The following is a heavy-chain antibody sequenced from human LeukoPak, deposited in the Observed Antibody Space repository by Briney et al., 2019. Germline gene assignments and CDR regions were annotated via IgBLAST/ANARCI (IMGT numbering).Heavy chain of an antibody. J-gene: IGHJ6*02. D-gene: IGHD5-24*01. V-gene: IGHV3-23*01. CDR2: ITNSGGST. CDR3: AKGRDGYNSWGIDV. CDR1: GFTFNNYA. Sequence: GGSLRLSCAASGFTFNNYAMSWVRQAPGKGLEWVSAITNSGGSTYYADSVKGRFTISRDNSKNTLYLQMNSLRAEDTAVYCCAKGRDGYNSWGIDVWGQGTTVTVSS.